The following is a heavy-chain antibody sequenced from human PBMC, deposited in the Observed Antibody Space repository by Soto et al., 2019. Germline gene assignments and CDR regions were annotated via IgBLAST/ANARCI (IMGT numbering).Heavy chain of an antibody. V-gene: IGHV5-10-1*01. Sequence: PGESLKISCKCSGYSFISYWISLVRQMPGKGLEWMGRIDPSDSYTNYSPSFQGHVTISADKSISTAYPQWSSLKASDTAMYYSGSTNYNPSLKSRVTISVDTSKNQFSLKLSSVTAADTAVYYCASTRYYYGSGSSGSYYYYYYYMDVWGKGTTVTVSS. CDR2: IDPSDSYT. D-gene: IGHD3-22*01. CDR3: GSTNYNPSLKSRVTISVDTSKNQFSLKLSSVTAADTAVYYCASTRYYYGSGSSGSYYYYYYYMDV. J-gene: IGHJ6*03. CDR1: GYSFISYW.